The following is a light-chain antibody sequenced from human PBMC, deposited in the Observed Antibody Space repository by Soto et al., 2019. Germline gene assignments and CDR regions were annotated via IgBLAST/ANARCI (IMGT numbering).Light chain of an antibody. CDR2: DNN. CDR1: SSNIGHHY. Sequence: QSVLTQPPSVSAAPGQKVTISCSGSSSNIGHHYVYWYQQLPGTAPKLLIYDNNKRPSGIPDRFSGSKSGTSATLGITGLQTGDEADYYCGTWDSSLSAVVFGGGTKLTVL. CDR3: GTWDSSLSAVV. V-gene: IGLV1-51*01. J-gene: IGLJ2*01.